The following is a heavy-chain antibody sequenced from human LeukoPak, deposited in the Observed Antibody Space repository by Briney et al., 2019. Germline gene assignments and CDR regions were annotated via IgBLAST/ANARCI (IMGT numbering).Heavy chain of an antibody. Sequence: GASVKVSCKASGYTFTSYGISWVRQAPGQGLEWMGWISAYNGNTNYAQKLQGRVTMTTDTSTSTAYMELRSLRSDDTAVYYCARVYYDFRSGYEYDAFDIWGQGTMVTVSS. D-gene: IGHD3-3*01. CDR3: ARVYYDFRSGYEYDAFDI. CDR2: ISAYNGNT. V-gene: IGHV1-18*01. J-gene: IGHJ3*02. CDR1: GYTFTSYG.